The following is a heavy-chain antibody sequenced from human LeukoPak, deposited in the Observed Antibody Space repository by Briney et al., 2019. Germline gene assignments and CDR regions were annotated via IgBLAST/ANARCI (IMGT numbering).Heavy chain of an antibody. J-gene: IGHJ3*02. V-gene: IGHV3-21*01. Sequence: GGSLRLSCAASGFTFSSYSMNWVRQAPGKGLEWVSSISSSSSYIYYADSVKGRFTISRDNAKNSLYLQMNSLRAEDTAVYYCARDLVGATEGAFDIWGQGTRVTVSS. CDR2: ISSSSSYI. CDR3: ARDLVGATEGAFDI. D-gene: IGHD1-26*01. CDR1: GFTFSSYS.